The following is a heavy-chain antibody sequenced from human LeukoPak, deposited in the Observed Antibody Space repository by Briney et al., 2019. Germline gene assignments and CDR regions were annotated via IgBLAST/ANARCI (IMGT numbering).Heavy chain of an antibody. CDR1: GGTFSSYA. J-gene: IGHJ4*02. CDR3: ARGGIAARLRLDY. CDR2: IIPIFGTA. D-gene: IGHD6-6*01. V-gene: IGHV1-69*01. Sequence: AASVKVSCKASGGTFSSYAISWVRQAPGQGLEWMGGIIPIFGTANYAQKFQGRVTITADESTSTAYMELSSLTSEDTAVYYCARGGIAARLRLDYWGQGTLVTVSS.